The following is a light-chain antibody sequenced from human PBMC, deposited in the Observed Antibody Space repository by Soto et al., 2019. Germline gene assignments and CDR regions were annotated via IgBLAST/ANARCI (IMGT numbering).Light chain of an antibody. Sequence: QSVLTQPPSASGTPGQRVTISCSGSSSNIGGNPVNWYRQLPGTAPKLLLYSDVQRPSGVPDRVSGSKSGTSASLAISGLQSEDEADYFCAAWDDSLSAVLFGGGTKLNVL. CDR2: SDV. CDR3: AAWDDSLSAVL. CDR1: SSNIGGNP. J-gene: IGLJ2*01. V-gene: IGLV1-44*01.